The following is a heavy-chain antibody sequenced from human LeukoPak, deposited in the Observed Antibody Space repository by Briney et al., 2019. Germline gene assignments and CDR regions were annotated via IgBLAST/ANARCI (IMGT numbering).Heavy chain of an antibody. D-gene: IGHD6-6*01. J-gene: IGHJ4*02. CDR3: ATYRSSSGCFDS. CDR1: GGSISDSVYY. Sequence: SETLSLTCTVSGGSISDSVYYWAWIRQPPGKGLEWIAVMYHTGTTYYNPSLKSRVSISMDTSNNQFSLKLTSVTAADTALFYCATYRSSSGCFDSWGQGTLVTVSS. V-gene: IGHV4-39*07. CDR2: MYHTGTT.